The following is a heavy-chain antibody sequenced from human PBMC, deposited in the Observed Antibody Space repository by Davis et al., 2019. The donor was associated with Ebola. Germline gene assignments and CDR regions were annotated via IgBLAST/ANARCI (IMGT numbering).Heavy chain of an antibody. CDR2: IGTSGDSI. V-gene: IGHV3-11*04. CDR1: GFTFSDYY. Sequence: GGSLRLSCAASGFTFSDYYMNWVRQAPGKGLEWIAEIGTSGDSIHYANSVEGRFTISRDNARNSVFLQMNSLRDDDTAVYYCSRPGRSTSPGYWGQGTLVTVSA. CDR3: SRPGRSTSPGY. J-gene: IGHJ4*02. D-gene: IGHD6-6*01.